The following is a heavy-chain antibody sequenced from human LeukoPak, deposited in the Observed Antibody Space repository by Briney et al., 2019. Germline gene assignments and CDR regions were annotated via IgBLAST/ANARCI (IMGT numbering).Heavy chain of an antibody. Sequence: ASMKVSCKASGYTFSNYYIHWVRQAPGQGLEWMGRINPNSGVTNYAKNFQGRVTITRDTSISTASMELSSLRSDDTAVYYCARQSEPKGDYWGQGTLVTVSS. CDR3: ARQSEPKGDY. V-gene: IGHV1-2*06. J-gene: IGHJ4*02. CDR2: INPNSGVT. CDR1: GYTFSNYY.